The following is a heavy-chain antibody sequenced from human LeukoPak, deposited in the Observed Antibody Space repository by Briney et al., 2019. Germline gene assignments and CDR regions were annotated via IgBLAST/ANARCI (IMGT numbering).Heavy chain of an antibody. D-gene: IGHD3-16*01. Sequence: GGSLRLSCAASGFTFSSNSMNWVRQAPGKGLEWVSSISSSSTYIFYADSLKGRFTISRDNAKNSLYLQMNSLRAEDTAVYYCASRVITMDAFDIWGQGTMVTVSS. CDR1: GFTFSSNS. J-gene: IGHJ3*02. CDR2: ISSSSTYI. CDR3: ASRVITMDAFDI. V-gene: IGHV3-21*01.